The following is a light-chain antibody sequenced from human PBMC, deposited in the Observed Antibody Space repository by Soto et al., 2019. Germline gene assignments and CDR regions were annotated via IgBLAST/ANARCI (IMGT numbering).Light chain of an antibody. CDR2: DVS. V-gene: IGLV2-8*01. CDR3: SSYAGSNNYV. CDR1: SSDVGGYNY. J-gene: IGLJ1*01. Sequence: QSARTQPPSASGSPGQSVTISCTGTSSDVGGYNYVSWYQHHPGKAPKLMIYDVSKRPSGVPDRFSGSKSGNTASLTVSGLQAEDEADYYCSSYAGSNNYVFGTGTKVTVL.